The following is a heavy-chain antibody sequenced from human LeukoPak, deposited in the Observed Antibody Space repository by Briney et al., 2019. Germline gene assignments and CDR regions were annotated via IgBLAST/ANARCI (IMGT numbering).Heavy chain of an antibody. J-gene: IGHJ4*02. CDR1: GFTVSPNY. CDR2: IYRGGST. CDR3: ASASCSGSSCYSGYFDY. Sequence: GGSLRLSCEVFGFTVSPNYMSWVRQAPGKGLEWVSVIYRGGSTYYADSVRDRFIISRDNSKNTLYLKMNSLRAEDTAVYYCASASCSGSSCYSGYFDYWGQGTLVTVSS. D-gene: IGHD2-15*01. V-gene: IGHV3-53*01.